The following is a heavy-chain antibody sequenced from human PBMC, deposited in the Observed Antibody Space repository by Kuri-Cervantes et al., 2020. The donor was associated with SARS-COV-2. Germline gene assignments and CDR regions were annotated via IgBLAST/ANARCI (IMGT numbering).Heavy chain of an antibody. CDR2: ISSNGGST. J-gene: IGHJ4*02. Sequence: GGSLRLSCAASGFTFSSYAMHWVRHAPGKGLEYVSAISSNGGSTYYANSVKGRFTISRDNSKNTLYLQMGSLRAEDMAVYYCARGGCSSTSCYQYYFDYWGQGTLVTVSS. CDR1: GFTFSSYA. D-gene: IGHD2-2*01. CDR3: ARGGCSSTSCYQYYFDY. V-gene: IGHV3-64*01.